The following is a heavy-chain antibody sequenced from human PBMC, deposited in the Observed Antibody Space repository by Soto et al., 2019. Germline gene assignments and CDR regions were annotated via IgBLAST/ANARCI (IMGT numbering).Heavy chain of an antibody. CDR3: ARSSGFPFFHH. CDR1: GDIFSSYA. CDR2: ITAGNGNT. D-gene: IGHD3-22*01. Sequence: ASVKVSCKASGDIFSSYAIHWVRHAPGQRLEWMGWITAGNGNTKYSQKFQGRVTITRDTSASTAYMDLSSLRSEDTAVYYCARSSGFPFFHHCGQGTLVTVSS. J-gene: IGHJ4*02. V-gene: IGHV1-3*01.